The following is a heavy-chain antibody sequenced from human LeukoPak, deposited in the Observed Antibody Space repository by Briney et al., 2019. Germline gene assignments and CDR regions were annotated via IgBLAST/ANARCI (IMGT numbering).Heavy chain of an antibody. CDR2: IKQDGSEI. J-gene: IGHJ4*02. CDR1: GFTFSTYW. Sequence: GGSLRLSCAASGFTFSTYWMSWVRQAPGKGLELVANIKQDGSEIYYVDSVKGRFSISRDNAKNSLYLQMNSLRAEDTAVYYCARVGEGCNYRYYDHWGQGTLVTVSS. CDR3: ARVGEGCNYRYYDH. D-gene: IGHD1-26*01. V-gene: IGHV3-7*01.